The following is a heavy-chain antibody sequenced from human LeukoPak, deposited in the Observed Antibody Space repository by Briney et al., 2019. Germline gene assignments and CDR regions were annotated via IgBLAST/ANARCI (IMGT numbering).Heavy chain of an antibody. CDR2: ISQDGSEK. V-gene: IGHV3-7*01. CDR1: GFTFSSYW. CDR3: AREALRYPDYAPPFDP. J-gene: IGHJ5*02. Sequence: GGSLRLSRAASGFTFSSYWMSWVCQAPGKGLEWVANISQDGSEKYYVDSVKGRFTISRDHAKNSQYLQMNSLTAEDTGVYYFAREALRYPDYAPPFDPWGQGTLVTVSS. D-gene: IGHD4-17*01.